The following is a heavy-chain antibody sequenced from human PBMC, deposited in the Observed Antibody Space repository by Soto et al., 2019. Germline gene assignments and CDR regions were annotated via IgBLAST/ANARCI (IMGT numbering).Heavy chain of an antibody. J-gene: IGHJ4*02. CDR3: ARDPGGAYLDY. Sequence: QVHLVQSGAEVKKPGASVKVSCTASGYTFINYGVSWVRQAPGQGLEWVGWINTYNGNTKNSQRLQGRVTLTTDTSTRTAYMDLRSLTSDDTAVYYCARDPGGAYLDYWAQGTLVTVSS. D-gene: IGHD3-16*01. V-gene: IGHV1-18*01. CDR2: INTYNGNT. CDR1: GYTFINYG.